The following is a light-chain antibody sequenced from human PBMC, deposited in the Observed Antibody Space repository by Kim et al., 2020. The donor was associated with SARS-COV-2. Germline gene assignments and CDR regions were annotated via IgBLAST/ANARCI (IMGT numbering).Light chain of an antibody. Sequence: APGKTASITCGGDDIGSKSVHWYQQKPGQAPVLVIYYDNNRPSGIPERFSGSKYGNTATLTISRVEAGDEADYYCQVWDSTSYHVVFGGGTQLTVL. J-gene: IGLJ3*02. CDR2: YDN. CDR1: DIGSKS. CDR3: QVWDSTSYHVV. V-gene: IGLV3-21*04.